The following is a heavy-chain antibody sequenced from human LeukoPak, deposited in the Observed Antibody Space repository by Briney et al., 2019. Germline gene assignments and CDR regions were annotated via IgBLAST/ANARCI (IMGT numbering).Heavy chain of an antibody. V-gene: IGHV1-69*05. CDR2: IIPIFGTA. Sequence: GASVKVSCKASGGTFSSYAISWVRQAPGQGLEWMGGIIPIFGTANYAQKFQGRVTITTDESTSTAYMELSSLRSEDTAVYYCASGYRLVADDNRAPYYMDVWGKGTTVTVSS. D-gene: IGHD6-19*01. CDR1: GGTFSSYA. J-gene: IGHJ6*03. CDR3: ASGYRLVADDNRAPYYMDV.